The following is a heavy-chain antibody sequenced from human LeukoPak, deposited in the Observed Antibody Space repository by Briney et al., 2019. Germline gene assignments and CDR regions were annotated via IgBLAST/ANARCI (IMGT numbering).Heavy chain of an antibody. CDR2: IYSGGST. CDR3: ARGSMDYSSSWY. CDR1: GFTVSSNY. D-gene: IGHD6-13*01. V-gene: IGHV3-53*01. J-gene: IGHJ4*02. Sequence: GSLKLFCAASGFTVSSNYMSWVRQAPGKGLEWVSVIYSGGSTYYADSVKGRFTISRDNSKNTLYLQMNSLRAEDTAVYYCARGSMDYSSSWYWGQGTLVTVSS.